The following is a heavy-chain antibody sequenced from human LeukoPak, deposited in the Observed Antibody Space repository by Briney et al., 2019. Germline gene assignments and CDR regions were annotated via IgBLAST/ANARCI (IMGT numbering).Heavy chain of an antibody. V-gene: IGHV1-8*01. CDR3: ARGPYSSGWYSDY. J-gene: IGHJ4*02. Sequence: ASVKLSCKASGYTFTSYDINWVRQAPGQGLEWMGWMNPNSGNTGYAQKFQGRVTMTRNTSISTAYMELSSLRSEDTAVYYCARGPYSSGWYSDYWGQGTLVTVSS. CDR2: MNPNSGNT. D-gene: IGHD6-19*01. CDR1: GYTFTSYD.